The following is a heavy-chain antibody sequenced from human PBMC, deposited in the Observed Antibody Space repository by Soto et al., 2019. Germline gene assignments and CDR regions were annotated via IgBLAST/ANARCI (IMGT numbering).Heavy chain of an antibody. CDR3: ASDLNYGVAAAYYDVFDT. V-gene: IGHV3-7*01. Sequence: EVHLVESGGGLVQPGGSLRLSCSASGFTLSTFWMAWLRQAPGKGLEWVANTKGDGSKESYLDSVKGRFTISRDNDKHSLYLHINSLRAEDTALYYWASDLNYGVAAAYYDVFDTWGQGTMVTVSS. J-gene: IGHJ3*02. CDR1: GFTLSTFW. CDR2: TKGDGSKE. D-gene: IGHD3-9*01.